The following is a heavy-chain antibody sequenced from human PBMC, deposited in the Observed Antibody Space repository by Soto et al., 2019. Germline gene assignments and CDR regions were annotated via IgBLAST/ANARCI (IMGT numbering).Heavy chain of an antibody. CDR3: GAEKWWSPPD. CDR1: GGSISSYY. V-gene: IGHV4-59*08. J-gene: IGHJ4*02. Sequence: SETLSLTCTVSGGSISSYYWSWIRQPPGKGLEWIGYIYYSGSTNYNPSLKSRVTISVDTSKNQFSLELSSVTAADTAVYYCGAEKWWSPPDWGQGILVTVSS. CDR2: IYYSGST. D-gene: IGHD2-15*01.